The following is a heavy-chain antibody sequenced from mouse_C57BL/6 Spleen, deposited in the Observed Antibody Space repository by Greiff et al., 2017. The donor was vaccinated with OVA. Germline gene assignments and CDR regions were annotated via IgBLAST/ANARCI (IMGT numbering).Heavy chain of an antibody. CDR1: GFTFTDYY. CDR2: IRNKANGYTT. D-gene: IGHD2-4*01. V-gene: IGHV7-3*01. Sequence: EVMLVESGGGLVQPGGSLSLSCAASGFTFTDYYMSWVRQPPGKALEWLGFIRNKANGYTTEYSASVKGRFTISRDNSQSILYLQMNALRAEDSATYYCARYGDYDVFDYWGQGTTLTVSS. J-gene: IGHJ2*01. CDR3: ARYGDYDVFDY.